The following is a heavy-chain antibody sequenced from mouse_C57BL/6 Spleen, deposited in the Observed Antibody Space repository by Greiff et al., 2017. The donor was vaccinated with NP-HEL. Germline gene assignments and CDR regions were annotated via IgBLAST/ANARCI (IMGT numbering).Heavy chain of an antibody. CDR3: AKLGRSFDYFDY. Sequence: EVKLQESGGGLVQPGGSLSLSCAASGFTFTDYYMSWVRQPPGKALEWLGFIRNKANGYTTEYSASVKGRFTISRDNSQSILYLQMNALRAEDSATYYCAKLGRSFDYFDYWGQGTTLTVSS. D-gene: IGHD4-1*01. CDR1: GFTFTDYY. V-gene: IGHV7-3*03. J-gene: IGHJ2*01. CDR2: IRNKANGYTT.